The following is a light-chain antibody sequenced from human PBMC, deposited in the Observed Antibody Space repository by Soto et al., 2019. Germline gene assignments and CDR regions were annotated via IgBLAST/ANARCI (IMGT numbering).Light chain of an antibody. V-gene: IGKV1-5*01. CDR1: QSIGTW. CDR3: QQSDTYPLT. Sequence: DIQMTQSPSTLSASVGDRDTITCRASQSIGTWLAWYQHRPGKAPSLLIYDASTLRSGVPSRFSGSGSGTEFTLTISSLQADDFATYYCQQSDTYPLTFGQGTRLDIK. J-gene: IGKJ5*01. CDR2: DAS.